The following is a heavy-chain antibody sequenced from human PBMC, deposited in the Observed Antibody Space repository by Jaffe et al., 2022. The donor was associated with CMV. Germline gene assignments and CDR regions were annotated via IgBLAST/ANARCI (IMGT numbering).Heavy chain of an antibody. Sequence: QVQLQQSGPGLVKPSQTLSLTCAISGDSVSSNSAAWNWIRQSPSRGLEWLGRTYYRSKWYNDYAVSVKSRITINPDTSKNQFSLQLNSVTPEDTAVYYCAREREGGDDYGDYGADWFDPWGQGTLVTVSS. V-gene: IGHV6-1*01. J-gene: IGHJ5*02. D-gene: IGHD4-17*01. CDR3: AREREGGDDYGDYGADWFDP. CDR2: TYYRSKWYN. CDR1: GDSVSSNSAA.